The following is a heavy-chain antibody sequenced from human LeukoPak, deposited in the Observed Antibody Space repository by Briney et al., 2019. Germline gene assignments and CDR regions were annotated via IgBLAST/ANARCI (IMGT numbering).Heavy chain of an antibody. J-gene: IGHJ6*02. V-gene: IGHV4-59*01. Sequence: TSETLSLTCTVSGVSISNFYWSWLRQPPGKGLEGIGYIYYSGTTNYNPSLKSRVTMSVDTSKNQFSLKLSSVTAADTAVYYCAREDPQTTVPEGMDVWGQGTTVTVSS. D-gene: IGHD4-17*01. CDR1: GVSISNFY. CDR3: AREDPQTTVPEGMDV. CDR2: IYYSGTT.